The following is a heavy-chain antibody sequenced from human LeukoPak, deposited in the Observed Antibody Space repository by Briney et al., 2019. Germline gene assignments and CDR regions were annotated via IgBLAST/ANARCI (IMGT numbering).Heavy chain of an antibody. J-gene: IGHJ6*02. Sequence: ASVKVSCKASGYTFTSYAMNWVRQAPGRGLEWMGWISAYNGNTNYAQKVQGRVTMTTDTSTSTAYMELRSLRSDDTAVYYCAREETHHVYYGMDVWGQGTMVTVSS. V-gene: IGHV1-18*01. CDR2: ISAYNGNT. CDR3: AREETHHVYYGMDV. D-gene: IGHD1-14*01. CDR1: GYTFTSYA.